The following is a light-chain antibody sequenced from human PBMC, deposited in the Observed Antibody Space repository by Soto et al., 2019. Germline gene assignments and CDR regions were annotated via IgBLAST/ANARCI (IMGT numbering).Light chain of an antibody. CDR2: DAS. CDR3: QQYGSLPLT. V-gene: IGKV1-33*01. Sequence: DIKMTQAPSSLSASIGDIVTITCQASENISTSLNCYQQKPGKAPKLLIYDASDLQTGVPSRINGSGSATDFTFDISSLQHEDSATYFCQQYGSLPLTFGTGNKVDI. CDR1: ENISTS. J-gene: IGKJ3*01.